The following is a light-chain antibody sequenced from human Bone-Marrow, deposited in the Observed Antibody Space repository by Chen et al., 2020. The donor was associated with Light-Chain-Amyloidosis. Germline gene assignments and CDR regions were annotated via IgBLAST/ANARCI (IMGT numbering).Light chain of an antibody. CDR3: AAWDDGLNGGV. V-gene: IGLV1-44*01. J-gene: IGLJ3*02. Sequence: QSVLTPPPLASGTPGPRATTAGSGSSSNIGSNTVNWYQQPPGTAHKLLNYSNNQPPSGVPGRFSGSKAGTAASLASSGLQSEDEADYYCAAWDDGLNGGVFGGGTKLTVL. CDR2: SNN. CDR1: SSNIGSNT.